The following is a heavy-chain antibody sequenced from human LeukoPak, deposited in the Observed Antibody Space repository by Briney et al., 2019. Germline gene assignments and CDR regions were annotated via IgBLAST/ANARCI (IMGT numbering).Heavy chain of an antibody. J-gene: IGHJ3*02. CDR1: GGSITSGSFY. CDR3: ARNPSYDFWSGPHAFDI. D-gene: IGHD3-3*01. V-gene: IGHV4-39*07. Sequence: PSETLSLTCTVSGGSITSGSFYWGWIRQPPGKGLEWIASVYSSGNTYYKPSLQSRLTISLDTSKNQFSLKVSSVTAADTAVYYCARNPSYDFWSGPHAFDIWGQGTMVTVSS. CDR2: VYSSGNT.